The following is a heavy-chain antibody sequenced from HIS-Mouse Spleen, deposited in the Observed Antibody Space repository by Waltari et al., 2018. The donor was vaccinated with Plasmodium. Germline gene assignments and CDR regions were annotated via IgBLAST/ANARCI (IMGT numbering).Heavy chain of an antibody. J-gene: IGHJ4*02. CDR2: INHSGST. D-gene: IGHD2-15*01. Sequence: QVQLQQWGAGLLKPSETLSLTCAVYGGSFSGYYWSWIRQPPGKGLEWIGEINHSGSTNSNPSLKSRVTISVDTSKNQFSLKLSSVTAADTAVYYCARGVGYCSGGSCDHYFDYWGQGTLVTVSS. CDR3: ARGVGYCSGGSCDHYFDY. CDR1: GGSFSGYY. V-gene: IGHV4-34*01.